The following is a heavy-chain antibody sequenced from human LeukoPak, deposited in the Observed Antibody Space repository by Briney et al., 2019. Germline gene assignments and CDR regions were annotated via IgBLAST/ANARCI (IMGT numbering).Heavy chain of an antibody. CDR2: IIPIFGTA. D-gene: IGHD3-3*01. V-gene: IGHV1-69*05. J-gene: IGHJ4*02. CDR1: GGTFSSYA. Sequence: SVKVSCKASGGTFSSYAISWVRLAPGQGLEWMGRIIPIFGTANYAQKFQGRVTITTDESTSTAYMELSSLRSEDTAVYYCARATLRFFFYFDYWGQGTLVTVSS. CDR3: ARATLRFFFYFDY.